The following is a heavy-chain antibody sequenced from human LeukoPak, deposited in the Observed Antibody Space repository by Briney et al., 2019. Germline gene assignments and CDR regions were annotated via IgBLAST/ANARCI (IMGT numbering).Heavy chain of an antibody. D-gene: IGHD4/OR15-4a*01. CDR2: IKQDGSEK. J-gene: IGHJ4*02. V-gene: IGHV3-7*01. CDR1: GFTFSSWW. CDR3: ARVHGAYPFDY. Sequence: GGSLRLSCAVSGFTFSSWWMTWARQAPGKGLEWVANIKQDGSEKNYVDSVKGRFTISRDNAKNSLYLQMNSLRAEDTAVYYCARVHGAYPFDYWGQGTLVTVSS.